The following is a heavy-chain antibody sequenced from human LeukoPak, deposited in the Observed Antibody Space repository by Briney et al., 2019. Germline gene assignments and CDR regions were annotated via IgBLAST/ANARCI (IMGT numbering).Heavy chain of an antibody. CDR1: GFTFSSYS. CDR2: IISSSSYI. Sequence: PGGSLRLSCAASGFTFSSYSMNWVRQAPGKGLEWVSSIISSSSYIYYANSVKGRFTISRDNAKTSLYLPMNSLRAEDTAVYYCARSYSPRYDSSGYPDYWGQGTLVTVSS. D-gene: IGHD3-22*01. V-gene: IGHV3-21*01. J-gene: IGHJ4*02. CDR3: ARSYSPRYDSSGYPDY.